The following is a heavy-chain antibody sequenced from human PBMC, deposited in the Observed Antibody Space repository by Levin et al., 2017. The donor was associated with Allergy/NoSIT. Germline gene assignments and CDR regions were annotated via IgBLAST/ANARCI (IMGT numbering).Heavy chain of an antibody. D-gene: IGHD2-21*02. J-gene: IGHJ4*02. V-gene: IGHV3-11*05. CDR2: ISGSGSYT. CDR3: ARGPGGDPYEF. Sequence: GGSLRLSCAASGFTFSDYYMSWIRKAPGKGLEWISYISGSGSYTNYADSVKGRFTISRDNAKRSLYLQMNSLTAEDTAVYYCARGPGGDPYEFWGQGTLLTVS. CDR1: GFTFSDYY.